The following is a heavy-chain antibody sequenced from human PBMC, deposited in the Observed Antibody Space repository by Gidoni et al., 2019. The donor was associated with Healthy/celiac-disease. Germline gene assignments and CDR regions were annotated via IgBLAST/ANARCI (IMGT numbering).Heavy chain of an antibody. CDR2: INAGNGNT. CDR1: GYTFTSYA. J-gene: IGHJ4*02. Sequence: QVQLVQSGAEVKKPGASVKVSGKASGYTFTSYAMHWVRQAPGQRLEWMGWINAGNGNTKYSQKFQGRVTITRDPSASTAYMELSSLRSEDTAVYYCARDFNWQGWQWLGFDYWGQGTLVTVSS. V-gene: IGHV1-3*01. CDR3: ARDFNWQGWQWLGFDY. D-gene: IGHD6-19*01.